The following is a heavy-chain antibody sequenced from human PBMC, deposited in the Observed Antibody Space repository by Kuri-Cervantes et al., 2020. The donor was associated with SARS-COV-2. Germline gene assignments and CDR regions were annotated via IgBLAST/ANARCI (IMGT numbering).Heavy chain of an antibody. CDR2: INPNSGGT. J-gene: IGHJ5*02. CDR3: ARDAAVVITTNWFDP. CDR1: GYTFIGYY. D-gene: IGHD3-22*01. Sequence: ASVKVSCKASGYTFIGYYMHWVRQAPGQGLEWMGWINPNSGGTKYAQKFQGRVTMTRDTSTSTVYMELSSLRSEDTAVYYCARDAAVVITTNWFDPWGQGTLVTVSS. V-gene: IGHV1-2*02.